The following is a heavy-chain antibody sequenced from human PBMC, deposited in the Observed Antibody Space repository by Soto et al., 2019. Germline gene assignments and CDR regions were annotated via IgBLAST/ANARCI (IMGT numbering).Heavy chain of an antibody. D-gene: IGHD6-19*01. CDR3: ARGIIVGGWYPYYFDY. CDR1: GYTFITYA. J-gene: IGHJ4*02. Sequence: ASVKVSCKASGYTFITYAMHWVRQSPGQRLEWMGWINAGNGNTKYSQKFQGRVSITRDTSASTAYMELSSLRSEDTAVYYCARGIIVGGWYPYYFDYWGQGTLVTVSS. V-gene: IGHV1-3*01. CDR2: INAGNGNT.